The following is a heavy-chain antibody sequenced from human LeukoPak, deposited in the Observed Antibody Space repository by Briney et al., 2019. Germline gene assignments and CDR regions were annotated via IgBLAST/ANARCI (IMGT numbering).Heavy chain of an antibody. D-gene: IGHD4/OR15-4a*01. CDR1: GASISSHY. J-gene: IGHJ4*02. V-gene: IGHV4-59*11. Sequence: SETLSLTCTVSGASISSHYWSWFRQPPGRGLEWIGYIHYSGITSYDPSLKSRVTMSIDTSKSQFSLNLNSVTAADTAVYYCARVYDYGKFDFWGPGTPLTVSS. CDR3: ARVYDYGKFDF. CDR2: IHYSGIT.